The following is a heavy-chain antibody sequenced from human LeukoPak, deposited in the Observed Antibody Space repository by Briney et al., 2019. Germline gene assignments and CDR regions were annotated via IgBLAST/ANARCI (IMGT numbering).Heavy chain of an antibody. CDR1: GFTVSSNL. CDR2: LYSDDNT. CDR3: IYGYTLDF. V-gene: IGHV3-53*01. J-gene: IGHJ4*02. D-gene: IGHD5-18*01. Sequence: GGSLRLSCAASGFTVSSNLMSWVRQAPGKGLEWVSHLYSDDNTNYADSVKGRFTISRDNSKNTLYLQMNSLRAEDTAVYYCIYGYTLDFWGQGTLVTVSS.